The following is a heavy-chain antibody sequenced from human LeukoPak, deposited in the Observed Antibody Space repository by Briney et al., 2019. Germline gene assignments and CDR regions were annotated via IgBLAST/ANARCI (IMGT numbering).Heavy chain of an antibody. CDR3: ASHQLRNWCDY. CDR1: GFTFSSYS. V-gene: IGHV3-48*01. Sequence: PGGSLRLSCAASGFTFSSYSMNWVRQAPGKGLEWVSYISSSSSTIYYADSVKGRFTISRDNAKNSLYLQMNSLRAEDTAVYYCASHQLRNWCDYWGQGTLVTVSS. CDR2: ISSSSSTI. J-gene: IGHJ4*02. D-gene: IGHD2-2*01.